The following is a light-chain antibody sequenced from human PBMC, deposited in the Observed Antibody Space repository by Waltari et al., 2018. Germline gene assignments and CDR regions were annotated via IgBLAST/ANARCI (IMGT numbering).Light chain of an antibody. CDR2: WAS. CDR1: QSLFYTSNNKDY. Sequence: IVMTQFPDSLAVSLGETATINCRSSQSLFYTSNNKDYLGWYQQKPGLPPKLLIYWASTRESGVPDRVSGSGSVTDFTLTISSLQAEDVAVYYCLQYFDASRTFGQGTKLEIK. J-gene: IGKJ2*01. V-gene: IGKV4-1*01. CDR3: LQYFDASRT.